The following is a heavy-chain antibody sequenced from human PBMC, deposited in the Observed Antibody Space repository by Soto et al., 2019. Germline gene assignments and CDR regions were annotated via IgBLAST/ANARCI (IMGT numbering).Heavy chain of an antibody. J-gene: IGHJ4*02. CDR1: GFTFSSYG. CDR2: IWYDGSNK. Sequence: QVQLVESGGGVVQPGRSLRLSCAASGFTFSSYGMHWVRQAPGKGLEWVAVIWYDGSNKYYADSVKGRFTISRDNSKNTLYLQMNDLGAEDTAGCYCARRGMGTAMVCWGQGTLVTVSS. D-gene: IGHD5-18*01. V-gene: IGHV3-33*01. CDR3: ARRGMGTAMVC.